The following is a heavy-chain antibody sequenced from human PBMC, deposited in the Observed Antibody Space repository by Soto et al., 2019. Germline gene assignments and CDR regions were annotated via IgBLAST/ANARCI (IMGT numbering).Heavy chain of an antibody. D-gene: IGHD6-13*01. J-gene: IGHJ5*02. V-gene: IGHV4-4*07. Sequence: QVQLQESGPGLVKPSETLSLTCTVSGGSVSNFYWNWIRQPAGKRLEWIGRIYTSGSTNYNPSLRSRVTISIDTSRNQFSLKLNSVTAADTAVYYCARSSHKESWFDPWGQGTLVTVSS. CDR3: ARSSHKESWFDP. CDR1: GGSVSNFY. CDR2: IYTSGST.